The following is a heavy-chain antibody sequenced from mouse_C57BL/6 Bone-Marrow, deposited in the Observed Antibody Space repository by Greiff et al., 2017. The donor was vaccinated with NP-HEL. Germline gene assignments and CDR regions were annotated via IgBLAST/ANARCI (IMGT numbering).Heavy chain of an antibody. CDR3: ERRATMFTADWFGY. V-gene: IGHV1-64*01. J-gene: IGHJ3*01. CDR1: GYTFTSYW. D-gene: IGHD2-2*01. CDR2: IHPNSGST. Sequence: QVQLQQPGAELVKPGASVKLSCKASGYTFTSYWMHWVKQRPGQGLEWIGMIHPNSGSTNYNEKFKSKATLTVDKSSSTAYMQLSSLTSEDSAVYYCERRATMFTADWFGYWGRGTRVTVSA.